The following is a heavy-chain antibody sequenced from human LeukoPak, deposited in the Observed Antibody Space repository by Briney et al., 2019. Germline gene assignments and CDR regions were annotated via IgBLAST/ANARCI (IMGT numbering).Heavy chain of an antibody. V-gene: IGHV1-2*02. Sequence: ASVKVSCKASGYTFTGYYMHWVRQAPGQGLEWMGWVNPNSGGTNYAQKFQGRVTMTRDTSISTAYMELSRLRSDDTAVYYCARGMTAAARGWFDPWGQGTLVTVSS. CDR3: ARGMTAAARGWFDP. D-gene: IGHD6-13*01. J-gene: IGHJ5*02. CDR1: GYTFTGYY. CDR2: VNPNSGGT.